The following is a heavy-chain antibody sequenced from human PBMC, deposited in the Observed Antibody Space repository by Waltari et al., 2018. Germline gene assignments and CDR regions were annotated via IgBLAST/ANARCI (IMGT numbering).Heavy chain of an antibody. Sequence: QVKLVQSGAEVERPGASVRISCKASGYTFTHYYVHWLRQAPGRGFEWLGIIDPDGGGTTYAPKFRDRRSLTRDTATSVLYMALDNLNSDDAAIYFCARGRGTLGQLLVTYWGQGTQVLVSS. CDR1: GYTFTHYY. D-gene: IGHD6-13*01. V-gene: IGHV1-46*01. CDR3: ARGRGTLGQLLVTY. J-gene: IGHJ4*02. CDR2: IDPDGGGT.